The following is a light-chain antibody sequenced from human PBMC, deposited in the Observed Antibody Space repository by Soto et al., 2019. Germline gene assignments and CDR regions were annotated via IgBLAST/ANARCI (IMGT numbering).Light chain of an antibody. CDR3: QQSYRTPWT. Sequence: IQMTQSTSSLSASLGDRVTITCRASQSISSYLNWYQQKPGKAPELLIYAASSLQSGVPSRVSGSGSWTDFTLTISSLQPEDFATYYCQQSYRTPWTFGQGTKVDIK. CDR1: QSISSY. V-gene: IGKV1-39*01. CDR2: AAS. J-gene: IGKJ1*01.